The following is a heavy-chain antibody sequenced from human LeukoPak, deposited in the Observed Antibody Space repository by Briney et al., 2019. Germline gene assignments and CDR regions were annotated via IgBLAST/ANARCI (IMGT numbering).Heavy chain of an antibody. V-gene: IGHV4-30-4*08. CDR1: GGSISSGDYY. J-gene: IGHJ4*02. Sequence: SETLSLTCTVSGGSISSGDYYWSWIRQPPGKGLEWIGYIYYSGSTYYNPSLKSQVTISVDTSKNQFSLKLSSVTAADTVVYYCARDGGKRSVDYWGQGTLVTVSS. CDR2: IYYSGST. CDR3: ARDGGKRSVDY. D-gene: IGHD4-23*01.